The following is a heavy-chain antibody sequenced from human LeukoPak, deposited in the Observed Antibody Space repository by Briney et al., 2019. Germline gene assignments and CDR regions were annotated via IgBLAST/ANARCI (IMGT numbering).Heavy chain of an antibody. V-gene: IGHV3-30*03. Sequence: GRSLRLSCAASGFTFSSYGMHWVRQAPGRGLEWVAVISYDGSNKYYADSVKGRFTISRDNSKNTLYLQMNSLRAEDTAVYYCARLQTGPQYSGQGSNWFDPWGQGTLVTVSS. CDR2: ISYDGSNK. CDR1: GFTFSSYG. D-gene: IGHD5-12*01. CDR3: ARLQTGPQYSGQGSNWFDP. J-gene: IGHJ5*02.